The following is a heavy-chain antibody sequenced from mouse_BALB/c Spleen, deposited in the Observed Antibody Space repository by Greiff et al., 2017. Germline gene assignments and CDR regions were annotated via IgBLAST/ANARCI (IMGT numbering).Heavy chain of an antibody. V-gene: IGHV3-2*02. CDR3: ARDLTGSVDY. D-gene: IGHD4-1*01. Sequence: EVHLVESGPGLVKPSQSLSLTCTVTGYSITSDYAWNWIRQFPGNKLEWMGYISYSGSTSYNPSLKSRISITRDTSKNQFFLQLNSVTTEDTATYYCARDLTGSVDYWGQGTTLTVSS. J-gene: IGHJ2*01. CDR1: GYSITSDYA. CDR2: ISYSGST.